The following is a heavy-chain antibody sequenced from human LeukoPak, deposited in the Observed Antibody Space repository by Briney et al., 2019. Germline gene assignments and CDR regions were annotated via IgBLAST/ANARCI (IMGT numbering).Heavy chain of an antibody. D-gene: IGHD1-1*01. Sequence: ASVKVSCKASGYTFTGYYMHWVRQAPGQGLEWMGWINPNSGHTNYAQKLQGRVTMTTDTSTSTAYMELRSLRSDDTAVYYCARDPGGTGPYYFDYWGQGTLVTVSS. CDR1: GYTFTGYY. CDR3: ARDPGGTGPYYFDY. V-gene: IGHV1-2*02. J-gene: IGHJ4*02. CDR2: INPNSGHT.